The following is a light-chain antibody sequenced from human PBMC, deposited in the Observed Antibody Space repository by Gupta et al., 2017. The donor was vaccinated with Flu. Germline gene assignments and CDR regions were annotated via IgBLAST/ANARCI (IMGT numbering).Light chain of an antibody. CDR1: QSVSSNY. V-gene: IGKV3-20*01. CDR2: DTS. J-gene: IGKJ2*01. CDR3: HQYGDPPYT. Sequence: VLTQSPGTLSLSPGERATLSCRASQSVSSNYLAWHQQKPGQAPRLLIYDTSSRAAGTPDRFSGSGSGTDFTLTISRLEPEDFAVYYCHQYGDPPYTFGQGTKLEIK.